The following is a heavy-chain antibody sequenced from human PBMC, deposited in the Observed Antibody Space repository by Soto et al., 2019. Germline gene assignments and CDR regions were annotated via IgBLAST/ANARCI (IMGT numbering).Heavy chain of an antibody. CDR1: GGSFCGYY. J-gene: IGHJ4*02. V-gene: IGHV4-34*01. D-gene: IGHD3-3*01. CDR3: ARVFGGVPDY. Sequence: PSETPSLTCAVYGGSFCGYYWSWIRQHPGKGLEWIGEINHSGSTNYNPSLKSRVTISVDTSKNQFSLKLSSVTAADTAVYYCARVFGGVPDYWGQGTLVTVSS. CDR2: INHSGST.